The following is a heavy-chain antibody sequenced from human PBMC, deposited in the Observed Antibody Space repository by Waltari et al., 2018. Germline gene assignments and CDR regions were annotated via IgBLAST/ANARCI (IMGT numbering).Heavy chain of an antibody. D-gene: IGHD2-15*01. J-gene: IGHJ6*03. V-gene: IGHV4-39*01. CDR3: ARHGYCSGGSCYDYYYMDV. CDR2: IYYSGST. CDR1: GGSISSSSYY. Sequence: QLQLQESGPGLVKPSETLSLTCTVSGGSISSSSYYWGWIRQPPGKGLEWIGSIYYSGSTYYNPSLKSLVTISVDTSKNQFSLKLSSVTAADTAVYYCARHGYCSGGSCYDYYYMDVWGKGTTVTVSS.